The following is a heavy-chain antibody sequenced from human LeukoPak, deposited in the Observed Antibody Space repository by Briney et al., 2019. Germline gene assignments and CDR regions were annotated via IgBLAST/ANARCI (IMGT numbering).Heavy chain of an antibody. J-gene: IGHJ3*02. Sequence: WASVKVSCKAAGYSLITYGISWVRQAPGQGLEWMGWISAYNGNTNYAQKLQGRVTVTTDTSTNTAYMELRSLRSDDTAVYYCARERKSSCDTLTGYYKSDAFDIWGQGTMVTVSS. V-gene: IGHV1-18*01. CDR2: ISAYNGNT. CDR1: GYSLITYG. D-gene: IGHD3-9*01. CDR3: ARERKSSCDTLTGYYKSDAFDI.